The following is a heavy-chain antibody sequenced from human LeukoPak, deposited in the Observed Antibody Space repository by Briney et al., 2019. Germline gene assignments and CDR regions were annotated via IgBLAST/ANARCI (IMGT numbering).Heavy chain of an antibody. CDR3: ARDRYYGSGSYSPLFDY. V-gene: IGHV3-7*01. CDR1: GFTFSSYW. CDR2: IKQDGSEK. Sequence: GGSLRLSCAASGFTFSSYWMSWVRQAPGKGLEWVANIKQDGSEKYYVDSVKGRFTISRDNAKNSLYLQMNSLRAEDTAVYYCARDRYYGSGSYSPLFDYWGQGTLVTVSS. D-gene: IGHD3-10*01. J-gene: IGHJ4*02.